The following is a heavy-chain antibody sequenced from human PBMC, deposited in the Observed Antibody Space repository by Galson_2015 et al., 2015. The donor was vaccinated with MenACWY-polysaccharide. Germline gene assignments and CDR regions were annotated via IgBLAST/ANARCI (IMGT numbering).Heavy chain of an antibody. CDR1: GFTFDDFA. CDR3: AKETYGDYELDS. CDR2: ISWASGDI. V-gene: IGHV3-9*01. J-gene: IGHJ4*02. Sequence: SLRLSCAASGFTFDDFAMHWVRHAPGKGLEWVSSISWASGDIVYADSVKGRFTISRDNAKNSLYLQMNSLRAEDTALYYCAKETYGDYELDSWCQQTLVTVSS. D-gene: IGHD4-17*01.